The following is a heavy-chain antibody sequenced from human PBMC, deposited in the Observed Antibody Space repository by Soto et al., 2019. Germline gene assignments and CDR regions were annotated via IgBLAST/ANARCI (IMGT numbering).Heavy chain of an antibody. CDR1: GFTFSSYG. V-gene: IGHV3-30*18. Sequence: QVQLVESGGGVVQPGRSLRLSCAASGFTFSSYGMHWVRQAPGKGLEWVAVISYDGSNKYYADCVKGLFTISRDNSKNTLYLQMNSMRAEDTAVYYCAKDVWWEQLYGLLDYWGEGTLVTVSS. CDR3: AKDVWWEQLYGLLDY. J-gene: IGHJ4*02. D-gene: IGHD1-26*01. CDR2: ISYDGSNK.